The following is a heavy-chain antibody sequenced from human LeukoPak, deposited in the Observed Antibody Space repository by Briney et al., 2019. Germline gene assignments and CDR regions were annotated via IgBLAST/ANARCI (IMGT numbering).Heavy chain of an antibody. J-gene: IGHJ4*02. CDR1: GFTFSSYA. Sequence: GGSLRLSCAASGFTFSSYAMTWVRQAPGRGLEWVSTIRGSDDSTYYADSVKGRFTISRDNSKNTLYLQMNSLRAEDTAIYYCAKDTGPAAGITADYWGQGTLVTVSS. CDR3: AKDTGPAAGITADY. CDR2: IRGSDDST. D-gene: IGHD6-13*01. V-gene: IGHV3-23*01.